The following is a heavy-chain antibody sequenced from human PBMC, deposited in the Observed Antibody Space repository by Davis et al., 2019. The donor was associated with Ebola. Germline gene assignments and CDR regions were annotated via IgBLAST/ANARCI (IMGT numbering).Heavy chain of an antibody. Sequence: GESLKISCAASGFTFSDYYMSWIRQAPGKGLEWVSYISSSGSTIYYADSVKGRFTISRDNAKNSLYLQMNSLRAEDTAVYYCARDRSSSSYIDYWGQGTLVTVSS. V-gene: IGHV3-11*01. CDR1: GFTFSDYY. J-gene: IGHJ4*02. D-gene: IGHD6-13*01. CDR2: ISSSGSTI. CDR3: ARDRSSSSYIDY.